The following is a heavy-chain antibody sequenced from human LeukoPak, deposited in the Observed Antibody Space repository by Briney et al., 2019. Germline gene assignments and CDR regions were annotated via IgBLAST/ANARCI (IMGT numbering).Heavy chain of an antibody. D-gene: IGHD3-9*01. CDR1: GFTFGDYA. Sequence: GGSLRLSCTASGFTFGDYAMSWVRQAPGKGLEWVGFIRSKAYGGTTEYAASVKGRFTISRDDSKSIAYLQMNSLKTEDTAVYYCTRDRGPYYDILTGYLPDVWGKGTTVTISS. CDR3: TRDRGPYYDILTGYLPDV. J-gene: IGHJ6*04. CDR2: IRSKAYGGTT. V-gene: IGHV3-49*04.